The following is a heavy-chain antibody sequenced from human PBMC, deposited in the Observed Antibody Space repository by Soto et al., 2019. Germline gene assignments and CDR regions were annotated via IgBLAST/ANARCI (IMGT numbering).Heavy chain of an antibody. D-gene: IGHD3-10*01. CDR1: GFTFSTYC. CDR2: INSGGSGT. Sequence: GSLRLSCEVSGFTFSTYCMHWVRQAPGKGLVWVSRINSGGSGTTYADSVKGRFIISRDNAKNTLSLQMNSLRAEDTAVYYCAREALSGFYNHMDVWGKGTTVTVSS. V-gene: IGHV3-74*01. CDR3: AREALSGFYNHMDV. J-gene: IGHJ6*03.